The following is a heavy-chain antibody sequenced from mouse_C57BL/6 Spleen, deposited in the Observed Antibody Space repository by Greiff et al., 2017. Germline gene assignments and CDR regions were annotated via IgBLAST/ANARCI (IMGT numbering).Heavy chain of an antibody. CDR3: TTDYYGSSYVGY. V-gene: IGHV14-4*01. Sequence: VQLQQSGAELVRPGASVKLSCTASGFNIKDDYMNWVKQRPEQGLEWIGWIDPENGDTEYASKFQGKATITADTSSNTPDLQRRRLTSDDTAVYYCTTDYYGSSYVGYWGKGTTLTVSS. J-gene: IGHJ2*01. D-gene: IGHD1-1*01. CDR1: GFNIKDDY. CDR2: IDPENGDT.